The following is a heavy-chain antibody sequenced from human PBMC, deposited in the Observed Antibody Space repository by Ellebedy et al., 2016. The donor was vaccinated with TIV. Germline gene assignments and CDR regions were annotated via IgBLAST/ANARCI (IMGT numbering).Heavy chain of an antibody. J-gene: IGHJ4*02. CDR2: IIPILGIA. CDR3: ARAVAGTGGYYFDY. V-gene: IGHV1-69*04. D-gene: IGHD6-19*01. CDR1: GGTFSSYA. Sequence: SVKVSXXASGGTFSSYAISWVRQAPGQGLEWMGRIIPILGIANYAQKFQGRVTITADKSTSTAYMELSSLRSEDTAVYYCARAVAGTGGYYFDYWGQGTLVTVSS.